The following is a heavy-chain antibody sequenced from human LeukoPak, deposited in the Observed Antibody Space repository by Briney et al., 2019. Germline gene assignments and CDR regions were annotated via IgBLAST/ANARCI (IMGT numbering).Heavy chain of an antibody. J-gene: IGHJ4*02. D-gene: IGHD3-10*01. CDR3: ARLHGAYYYGSGSYSGYYFDY. V-gene: IGHV4-39*01. Sequence: SETLSLTCTVSGGSISSSSYYWGWIRQPPGKGLEWIGSIYYSGSTYYNPSLKSRVTISVDTSKNQFSLKLSSVTAADTAVYYCARLHGAYYYGSGSYSGYYFDYWGQGTLVTVCS. CDR2: IYYSGST. CDR1: GGSISSSSYY.